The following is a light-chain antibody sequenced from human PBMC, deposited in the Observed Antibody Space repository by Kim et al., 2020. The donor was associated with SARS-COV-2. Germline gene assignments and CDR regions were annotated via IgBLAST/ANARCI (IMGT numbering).Light chain of an antibody. CDR2: YES. V-gene: IGLV3-21*01. CDR3: QVWDSSNDHYV. J-gene: IGLJ1*01. Sequence: PGKTARITCGANNIGSKSVHWYQQKPGQAPVLVIYYESDRPSGIPERFSGSNSGNTATLTISRVESGDEAYYYCQVWDSSNDHYVFGTGTKVTVL. CDR1: NIGSKS.